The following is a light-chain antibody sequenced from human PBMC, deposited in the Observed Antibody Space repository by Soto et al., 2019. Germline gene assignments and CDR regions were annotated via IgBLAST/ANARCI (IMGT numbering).Light chain of an antibody. CDR1: QSVSSSY. CDR2: GAS. Sequence: EIVLTQSPGTLSLSPGERATLSCRASQSVSSSYLAWYQQKPGQAPRLLIYGASSRATGIPDRFSGSGSGTDFTLTISRLEPEDFAVYYCKQYGSSRSITVGQGTRLEIK. CDR3: KQYGSSRSIT. V-gene: IGKV3-20*01. J-gene: IGKJ5*01.